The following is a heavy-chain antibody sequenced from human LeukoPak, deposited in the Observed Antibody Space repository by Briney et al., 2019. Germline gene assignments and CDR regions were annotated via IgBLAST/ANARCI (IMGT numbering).Heavy chain of an antibody. CDR2: IHTSGST. J-gene: IGHJ4*02. V-gene: IGHV4-4*07. CDR1: GGSISTYY. Sequence: SETLSLTCSVSGGSISTYYGTWIRLSAVKGLEWIGRIHTSGSTNYNPSLKSRVTMSVDTSKNQFSLKVTSVSAADAGVYYCARAPEFSSGWLLDCWGQGSLVTVSS. CDR3: ARAPEFSSGWLLDC. D-gene: IGHD6-19*01.